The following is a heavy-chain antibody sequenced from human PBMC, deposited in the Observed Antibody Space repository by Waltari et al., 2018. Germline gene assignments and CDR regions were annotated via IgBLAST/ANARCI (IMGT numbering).Heavy chain of an antibody. J-gene: IGHJ4*02. Sequence: QLQLQESGPGLVKPSETLSLNCNVSGGSISSSSYYWGWIRQPPGKGLEWIGSIHYSGSTYYNPSLKSRVTISVDTSKNQFSLKLSSVTAADTAVYYCARLVGSLVIDYWGQGTLVTVSS. CDR2: IHYSGST. D-gene: IGHD3-16*01. CDR1: GGSISSSSYY. V-gene: IGHV4-39*07. CDR3: ARLVGSLVIDY.